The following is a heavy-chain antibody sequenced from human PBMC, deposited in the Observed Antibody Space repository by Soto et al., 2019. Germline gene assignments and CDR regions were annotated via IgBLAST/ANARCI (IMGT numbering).Heavy chain of an antibody. V-gene: IGHV3-73*01. Sequence: PGGSLRLSCAASGFTFSGSTMHWVRQASGKGLEWVGRIRSKANSYATAYAASVKGRFTISRDDSKSTAYLQMNSLKTEDTAVYYCTSIEGIDTFDPWGQGTLVTVSS. J-gene: IGHJ5*02. CDR2: IRSKANSYAT. CDR3: TSIEGIDTFDP. D-gene: IGHD6-13*01. CDR1: GFTFSGST.